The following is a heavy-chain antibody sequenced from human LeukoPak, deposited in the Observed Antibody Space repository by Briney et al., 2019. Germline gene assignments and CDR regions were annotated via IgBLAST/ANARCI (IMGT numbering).Heavy chain of an antibody. CDR1: GYTFTSYY. Sequence: ASVKVSCKASGYTFTSYYMHWVRQAPGQGLEWMGWINPNSGGTNYAQKFQGRVTMTRDTSISTAYMELSRLRSDDTAVYYCARDGEYQLPDPSNWFDPWGQGTLVTVSS. D-gene: IGHD2-2*01. V-gene: IGHV1-2*02. CDR2: INPNSGGT. J-gene: IGHJ5*02. CDR3: ARDGEYQLPDPSNWFDP.